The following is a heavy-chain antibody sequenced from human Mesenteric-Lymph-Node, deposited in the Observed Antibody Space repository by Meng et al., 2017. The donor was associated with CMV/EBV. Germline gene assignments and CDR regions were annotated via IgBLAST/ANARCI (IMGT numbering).Heavy chain of an antibody. Sequence: SETLSLTCTVSGGSISSGGYYWGRIRQPPGRGLEWIGSIYYDGTIYDTPSLKSRVIISVNASKKHFSLKLTSVTAAATAIYYCARGRSIVTFDPWGQGVLVTVSS. V-gene: IGHV4-39*02. D-gene: IGHD2-21*01. J-gene: IGHJ5*02. CDR1: GGSISSGGYY. CDR2: IYYDGTI. CDR3: ARGRSIVTFDP.